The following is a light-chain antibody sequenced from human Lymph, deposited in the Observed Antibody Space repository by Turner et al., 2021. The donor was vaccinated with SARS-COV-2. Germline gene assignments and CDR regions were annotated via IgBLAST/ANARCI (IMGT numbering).Light chain of an antibody. V-gene: IGLV1-47*01. CDR3: AAWDDSLSALVV. CDR1: SANIVSNY. CDR2: SNT. Sequence: QAVLTQPPSASETSGQRVTISWCGSSANIVSNYVYWYQHVPGTAPKVLIYSNTQRPSGVPDRFSGSKSGTSASLAISGLRSEYEADYYCAAWDDSLSALVVFGGGTKLTVL. J-gene: IGLJ2*01.